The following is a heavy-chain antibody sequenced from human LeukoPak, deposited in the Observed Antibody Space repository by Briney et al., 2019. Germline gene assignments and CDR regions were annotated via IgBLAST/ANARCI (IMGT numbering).Heavy chain of an antibody. Sequence: KASETLSLTCSVSGGSIRRYYWSWIRQPPGKGLEWIGDIYYSGSTNYNPSLKSRVTIAVDTSKNQFSLKLSSVTAADTAVYYCARVIVNYYYYYMDVWGKGTTVTISS. V-gene: IGHV4-59*01. CDR3: ARVIVNYYYYYMDV. D-gene: IGHD3-22*01. J-gene: IGHJ6*03. CDR2: IYYSGST. CDR1: GGSIRRYY.